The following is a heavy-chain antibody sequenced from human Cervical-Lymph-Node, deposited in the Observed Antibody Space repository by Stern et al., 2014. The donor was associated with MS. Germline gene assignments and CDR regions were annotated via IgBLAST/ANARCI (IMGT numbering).Heavy chain of an antibody. Sequence: QLEASGGGLVLPGRPLRLSCAASGFTFSSYGMHWVRQAPGKGLEWVTVIWHDGSIKQYADSVMGRFTISKDNDRSTLYLQMNSLRAEDTAVYYCARGGLWGAYAPMDVWGQGTTVTVTS. CDR1: GFTFSSYG. V-gene: IGHV3-33*01. CDR3: ARGGLWGAYAPMDV. D-gene: IGHD3-16*01. CDR2: IWHDGSIK. J-gene: IGHJ6*02.